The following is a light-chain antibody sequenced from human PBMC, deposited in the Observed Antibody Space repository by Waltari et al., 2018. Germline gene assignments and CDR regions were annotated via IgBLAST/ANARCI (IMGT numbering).Light chain of an antibody. Sequence: ELVMTQSPATLSVSPGERASLSCRASRSASTSLAWYQRTPGQAPRRLTYRASTRAAGIPDRFSGSGSGTEFTLTISSLQSEDSAIYYCQQYNIWPWTFGQGTKVDIK. V-gene: IGKV3-15*01. CDR2: RAS. J-gene: IGKJ1*01. CDR3: QQYNIWPWT. CDR1: RSASTS.